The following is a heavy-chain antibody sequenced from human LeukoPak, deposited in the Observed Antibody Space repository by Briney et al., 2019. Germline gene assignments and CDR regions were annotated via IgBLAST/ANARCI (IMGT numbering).Heavy chain of an antibody. J-gene: IGHJ1*01. Sequence: GGSLRLSCAASGFTFASYGMSWVRQAPGKGLEWVSFITTKGGRTSYADSVEGRFTISRDNPRNTLYMQMNSLRDEDTAVYYCAIMHGYYDGTGYWVQWGQGTLVTVSS. D-gene: IGHD3-22*01. CDR1: GFTFASYG. CDR2: ITTKGGRT. CDR3: AIMHGYYDGTGYWVQ. V-gene: IGHV3-23*01.